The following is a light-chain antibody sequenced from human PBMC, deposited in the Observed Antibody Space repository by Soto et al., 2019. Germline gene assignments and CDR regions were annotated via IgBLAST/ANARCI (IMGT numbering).Light chain of an antibody. CDR3: CSYAGSPRYV. J-gene: IGLJ1*01. Sequence: QSALTQPRSVSGSPGQSVTISCTGTSSDVGGYNYVSWYQQHPGKAPKVMIYDVSERPSGVPDRFSGSKSGNTASLTIPGIQAEDEADYYCCSYAGSPRYVLGTGTKVTVL. CDR2: DVS. CDR1: SSDVGGYNY. V-gene: IGLV2-11*01.